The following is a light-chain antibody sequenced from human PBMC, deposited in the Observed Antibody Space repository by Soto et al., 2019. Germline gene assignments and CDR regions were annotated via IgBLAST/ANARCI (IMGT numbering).Light chain of an antibody. CDR3: QQYFTYPYN. V-gene: IGKV1-5*03. CDR1: QSFNNW. CDR2: KAS. Sequence: DIQMTQSPSALSASVGDRVTITCRASQSFNNWLAWYQQKPGKAPKLLIYKASNLQSGVPSRFSGSGSGTKSTLTISSLQPDDFATYYCQQYFTYPYNFGLGTKLEIK. J-gene: IGKJ2*01.